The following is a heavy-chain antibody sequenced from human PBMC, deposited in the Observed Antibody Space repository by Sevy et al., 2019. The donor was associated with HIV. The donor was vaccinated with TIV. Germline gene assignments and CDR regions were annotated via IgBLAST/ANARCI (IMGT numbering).Heavy chain of an antibody. D-gene: IGHD3-10*01. V-gene: IGHV3-11*01. CDR3: ARGEYFGELGNWFDP. CDR1: GFTFSDYY. J-gene: IGHJ5*02. Sequence: GGSLRLSCAASGFTFSDYYMSWIRQAPGKGLEWVSYISGSATFIHYADSLQGRFTISRDNAKNSLYLQMNSLRAEDTAVYYSARGEYFGELGNWFDPWGQGTLVTVSS. CDR2: ISGSATFI.